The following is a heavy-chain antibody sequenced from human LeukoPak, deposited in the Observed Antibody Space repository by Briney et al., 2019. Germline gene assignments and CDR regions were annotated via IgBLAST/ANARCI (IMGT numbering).Heavy chain of an antibody. CDR1: GYTFTGYY. J-gene: IGHJ3*02. CDR3: ASSYYYDSSGYSDAFDI. CDR2: IYPNSGGT. Sequence: ASVKVSCKASGYTFTGYYMHWVRQAPGQGLEWRGGIYPNSGGTNYAQKFQGRVTMTRDTSISTAYMELSRLRSDDTAVYYCASSYYYDSSGYSDAFDIWGQGTMVTVSS. D-gene: IGHD3-22*01. V-gene: IGHV1-2*02.